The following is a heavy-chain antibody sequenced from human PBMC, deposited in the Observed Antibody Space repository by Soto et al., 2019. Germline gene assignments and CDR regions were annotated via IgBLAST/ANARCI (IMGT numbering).Heavy chain of an antibody. D-gene: IGHD5-18*01. CDR3: ARQIRYTYGYFPRYIDY. CDR2: VYFSGNT. V-gene: IGHV4-39*01. CDR1: GASINSTSYY. J-gene: IGHJ4*02. Sequence: SETLSLTCTVSGASINSTSYYWGWIRQPPGKGLEWIGSVYFSGNTYYNSSLQRRLTISVDTSKNQFSLKLSSLTAADSAVYFCARQIRYTYGYFPRYIDYWGQGALVTVSS.